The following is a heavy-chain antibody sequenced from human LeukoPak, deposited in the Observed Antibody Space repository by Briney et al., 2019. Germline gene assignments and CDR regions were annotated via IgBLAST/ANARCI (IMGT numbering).Heavy chain of an antibody. CDR2: INSDGSNT. CDR3: ARAKVELATMLIDY. CDR1: GFTFDDYG. D-gene: IGHD5-24*01. V-gene: IGHV3-74*01. J-gene: IGHJ4*02. Sequence: GGSLRLSCAASGFTFDDYGMSWVRQAPGKGLVWVSRINSDGSNTNYADSVKGRFTISRDNAKNTLYLQMNSLRAEDTAVYYCARAKVELATMLIDYWGQGTLVPVSS.